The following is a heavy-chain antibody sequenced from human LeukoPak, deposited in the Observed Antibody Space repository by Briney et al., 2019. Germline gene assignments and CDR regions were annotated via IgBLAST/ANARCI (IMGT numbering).Heavy chain of an antibody. J-gene: IGHJ6*03. Sequence: SETLSLTCAVSGYSISSGYYWGWIRQPPGKGLEWIGSIYYSGSTYYNPSLKSRVTISVDTSKNQFSLKLSSVTAADTAVYYCARHRAYYYYMDVWGKGTTVTVSS. V-gene: IGHV4-38-2*01. CDR1: GYSISSGYY. CDR3: ARHRAYYYYMDV. CDR2: IYYSGST.